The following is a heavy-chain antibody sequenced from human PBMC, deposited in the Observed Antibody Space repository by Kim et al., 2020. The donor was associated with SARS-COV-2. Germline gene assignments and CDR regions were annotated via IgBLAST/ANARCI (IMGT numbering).Heavy chain of an antibody. CDR3: ARDLLSGELLGKGRWFDP. CDR1: GYTFTSYY. Sequence: ASVKVSCKASGYTFTSYYMHWVRQAPGQGLEWMGIINPSGGSTSYAQKFQGRVTMTRDTSTSTVYMELSSLRSEDTAVYYCARDLLSGELLGKGRWFDPWGQGTLVTVSS. V-gene: IGHV1-46*01. CDR2: INPSGGST. D-gene: IGHD3-10*01. J-gene: IGHJ5*02.